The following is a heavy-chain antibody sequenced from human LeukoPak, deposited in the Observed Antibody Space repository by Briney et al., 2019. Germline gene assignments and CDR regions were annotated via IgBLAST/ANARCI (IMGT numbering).Heavy chain of an antibody. Sequence: SETLSLTCTVSGGSISSYYWSWIRQPPGKGLEWIGYIYYSGSTNYNPSLKSRVTISVDTSKNQFSLKLSSVTAADTAVYYCARAYKVYYYGSGSYYSDNWFDPWGQGTLVTVSS. CDR1: GGSISSYY. V-gene: IGHV4-59*01. CDR3: ARAYKVYYYGSGSYYSDNWFDP. J-gene: IGHJ5*02. D-gene: IGHD3-10*01. CDR2: IYYSGST.